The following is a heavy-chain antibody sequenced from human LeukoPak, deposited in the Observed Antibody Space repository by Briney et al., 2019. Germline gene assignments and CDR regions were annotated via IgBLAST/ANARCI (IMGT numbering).Heavy chain of an antibody. J-gene: IGHJ4*02. D-gene: IGHD3-10*01. CDR3: GRGSVGFGELNY. CDR1: GFTFSSYA. Sequence: GGSLRLSCAASGFTFSSYAMHWVRQAPGKGLEWVAVISYDGSNKFYADSVKGRFTLSRDNSKNTLYLQMNSLRIEDAAVYYCGRGSVGFGELNYWGQGTLVTVSS. CDR2: ISYDGSNK. V-gene: IGHV3-30-3*01.